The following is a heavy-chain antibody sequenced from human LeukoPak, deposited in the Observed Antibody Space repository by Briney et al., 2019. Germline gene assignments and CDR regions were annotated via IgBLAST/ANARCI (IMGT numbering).Heavy chain of an antibody. J-gene: IGHJ4*02. Sequence: GGSLRLSCAASGFTFNKFAMSWVRQAPGQGLDWVSSISGSADSTYYADSVKGRFTISRDNSKNTLFLLMNIPRAEDTAVYYCAKFPGSSDWYSFDYWGQGTLVTVSS. CDR2: ISGSADST. CDR3: AKFPGSSDWYSFDY. D-gene: IGHD6-19*01. CDR1: GFTFNKFA. V-gene: IGHV3-23*01.